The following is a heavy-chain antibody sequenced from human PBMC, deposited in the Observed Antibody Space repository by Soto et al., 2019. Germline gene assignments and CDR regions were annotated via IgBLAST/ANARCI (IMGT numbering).Heavy chain of an antibody. D-gene: IGHD3-9*01. Sequence: EVQLLESGGGLVQPGGSLRLSCAASGFIFSTHAMSWLRQAPGKGLEWVSVISGSGDTTYYADSVKGRFTISRDNSKNTLSLQMNSLRAEDTALYYCARDWGTYYDIPLAFDAWGQGTMVTVSS. V-gene: IGHV3-23*01. CDR1: GFIFSTHA. J-gene: IGHJ3*01. CDR3: ARDWGTYYDIPLAFDA. CDR2: ISGSGDTT.